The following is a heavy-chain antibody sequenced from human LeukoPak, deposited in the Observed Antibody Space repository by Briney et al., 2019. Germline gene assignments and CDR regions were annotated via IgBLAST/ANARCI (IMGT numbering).Heavy chain of an antibody. Sequence: GGSLRLSCAASGFTFSSYAMSWVRQAPGKGLEWVSAISGSGGSTYYADSVKGRFTISRDNSKNTLYLQMNSLRAEDTAVYYCAKGGGDGYNFPTYYFDYWGQGTLVTVSS. CDR2: ISGSGGST. CDR3: AKGGGDGYNFPTYYFDY. D-gene: IGHD5-24*01. V-gene: IGHV3-23*01. CDR1: GFTFSSYA. J-gene: IGHJ4*02.